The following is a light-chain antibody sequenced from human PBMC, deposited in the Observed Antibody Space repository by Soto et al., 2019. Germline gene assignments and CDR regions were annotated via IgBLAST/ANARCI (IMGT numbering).Light chain of an antibody. Sequence: EVVMTQSPATLSVSPGERATLSCRASQTVRDNLGWYQQKPGQPPRLLIYGATTRATGIPARFSGSGSGTEFTLTISSLQSEDFAVYYCQQYYSYPRTFGQGTKVDIK. CDR2: GAT. CDR3: QQYYSYPRT. V-gene: IGKV3D-15*01. J-gene: IGKJ1*01. CDR1: QTVRDN.